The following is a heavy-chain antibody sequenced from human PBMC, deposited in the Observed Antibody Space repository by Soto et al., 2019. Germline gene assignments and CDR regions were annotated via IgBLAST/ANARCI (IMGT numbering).Heavy chain of an antibody. CDR2: ISYDGSNK. V-gene: IGHV3-30*03. CDR1: GFPFSSYG. Sequence: QVQLVESGGGVVQPGRSLRLSCAASGFPFSSYGMHWVRQAPGKGLEWVAHISYDGSNKHYTDSVKGRFTISRDNSKNMLYLQRSSLRAEDTAVYYCAGGPYYFDCCGQGTRVSVSS. CDR3: AGGPYYFDC. J-gene: IGHJ4*02. D-gene: IGHD2-15*01.